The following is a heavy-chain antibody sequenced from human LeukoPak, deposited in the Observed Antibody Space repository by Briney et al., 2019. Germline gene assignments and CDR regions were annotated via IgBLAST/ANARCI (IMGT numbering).Heavy chain of an antibody. J-gene: IGHJ6*03. CDR1: GVSCSGYY. D-gene: IGHD2-15*01. Sequence: SGTLSLTCAVYGVSCSGYYWSWIRQPPGKALEWIGEITHSGSTNYNPSLKSRVTISVDTSKNQFSLKLSSVTAADTFFYSSRRRHTIYCSGGSCNERNYYMDVWGKGTTATISS. CDR3: RRRHTIYCSGGSCNERNYYMDV. V-gene: IGHV4-34*01. CDR2: ITHSGST.